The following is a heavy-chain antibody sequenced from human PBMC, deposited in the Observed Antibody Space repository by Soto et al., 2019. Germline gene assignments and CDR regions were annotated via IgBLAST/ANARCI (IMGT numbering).Heavy chain of an antibody. CDR3: ASDPYYYASAY. Sequence: QVQLVESGGGLVKPGGSLRLSCVASGFTFSDHYMTWIRQAPGKGLEWVSKISGSGTLMYYADSVKGRFTVSRDNAKNSVYLQMDSLRAEDTAVYYCASDPYYYASAYWGQGTLLTVSS. CDR2: ISGSGTLM. V-gene: IGHV3-11*01. J-gene: IGHJ4*02. CDR1: GFTFSDHY. D-gene: IGHD3-10*01.